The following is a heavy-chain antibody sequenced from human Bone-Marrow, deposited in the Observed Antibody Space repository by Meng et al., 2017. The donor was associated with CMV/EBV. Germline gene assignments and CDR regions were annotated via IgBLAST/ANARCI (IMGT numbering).Heavy chain of an antibody. D-gene: IGHD6-6*01. CDR1: GFSFTSYW. CDR3: ARYFVADSSSSGAILAY. V-gene: IGHV5-51*01. J-gene: IGHJ4*02. Sequence: GESLKISCKGSGFSFTSYWIGWVRQMPGKGLEWMGIIYPGDSDTRYSPSFQGQVTIPADKSISTAYLQWSSLKASDTAMYYCARYFVADSSSSGAILAYWGQGTLVTVSS. CDR2: IYPGDSDT.